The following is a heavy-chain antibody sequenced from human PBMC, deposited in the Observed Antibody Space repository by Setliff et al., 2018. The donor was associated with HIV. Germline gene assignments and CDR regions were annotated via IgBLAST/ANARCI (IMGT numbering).Heavy chain of an antibody. CDR2: IKEDGSET. CDR1: GFTFSNFW. V-gene: IGHV3-7*01. D-gene: IGHD1-26*01. CDR3: ARDATRGGDFDF. J-gene: IGHJ4*02. Sequence: GGSLRLSCATSGFTFSNFWMTWVRQAPGKGLEWVANIKEDGSETFYVDSVKGRFTMSRDNAKNLVYREMNSLKVEDTAVYYCARDATRGGDFDFWGQGTLVTVSS.